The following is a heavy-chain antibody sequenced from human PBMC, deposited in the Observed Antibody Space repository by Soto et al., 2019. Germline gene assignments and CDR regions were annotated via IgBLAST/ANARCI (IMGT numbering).Heavy chain of an antibody. CDR3: ARGIATGQPDP. Sequence: QVQLVQSGAEVKKPGASVKISCKASGYTFTRYTMNWVRQAPGQRLEWMGWINPDNGNTKSSQKFQDRVIITRDTSASTAYMDLSSLRSEDTAVYYCARGIATGQPDPWGLGTLVTVSS. J-gene: IGHJ5*02. D-gene: IGHD2-15*01. V-gene: IGHV1-3*01. CDR2: INPDNGNT. CDR1: GYTFTRYT.